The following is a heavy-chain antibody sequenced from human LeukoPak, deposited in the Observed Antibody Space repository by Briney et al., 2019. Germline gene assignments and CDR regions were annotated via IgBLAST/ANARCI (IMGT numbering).Heavy chain of an antibody. Sequence: EASVKVSCKASGYTFTSYYMHWVRQAPGQGLEWMGIINPSGGSTSYAQKFQGRVAMTTDTYTSTVYMELSSLRAEETAVYYCARVRSRVRGAFDIWGQGTMVTVSS. CDR3: ARVRSRVRGAFDI. CDR2: INPSGGST. V-gene: IGHV1-46*01. J-gene: IGHJ3*02. CDR1: GYTFTSYY. D-gene: IGHD3-10*01.